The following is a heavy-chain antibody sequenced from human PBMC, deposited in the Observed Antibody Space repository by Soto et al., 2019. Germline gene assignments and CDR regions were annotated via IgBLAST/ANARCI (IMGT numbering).Heavy chain of an antibody. J-gene: IGHJ6*02. CDR2: INHSGST. CDR3: AARGYSGYDYGYFYGMDV. CDR1: GGPFSGYY. V-gene: IGHV4-34*01. Sequence: SETLSLSCAGYGGPFSGYYWSWIRQPPGKGLEWIGEINHSGSTNYNPSLKSRVTISVDTSMNQFSLKLSSVTAADTAVYYCAARGYSGYDYGYFYGMDVWGQRTTVTVSS. D-gene: IGHD5-12*01.